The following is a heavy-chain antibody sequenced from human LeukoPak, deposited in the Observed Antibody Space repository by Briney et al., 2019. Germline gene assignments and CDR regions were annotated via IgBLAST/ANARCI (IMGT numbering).Heavy chain of an antibody. CDR2: IYYSGST. CDR3: ARHMAAANWFDP. V-gene: IGHV4-59*08. Sequence: PSETLSFTCTVSGGSISSYYWSWIRQPPGKGLEWIGYIYYSGSTNYNPSLKSRVTISVDTSKNQFSLKLSSVTAADTAVYYCARHMAAANWFDPWGQGTLVTVSS. CDR1: GGSISSYY. J-gene: IGHJ5*02. D-gene: IGHD6-13*01.